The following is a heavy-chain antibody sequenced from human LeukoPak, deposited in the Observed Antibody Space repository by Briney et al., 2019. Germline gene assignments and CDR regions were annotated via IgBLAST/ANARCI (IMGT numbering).Heavy chain of an antibody. CDR1: GYSISSGYY. CDR2: IYYSGST. J-gene: IGHJ6*02. D-gene: IGHD4-17*01. V-gene: IGHV4-61*01. CDR3: ARSTTVTTDYYGMDV. Sequence: SETLSLTCTVSGYSISSGYYWGWIRQPPGKGLEWIGYIYYSGSTNYNPSLKSRVTISVDTSKNQFSLKLSSVTAADTAVYYCARSTTVTTDYYGMDVWGQGTTVTVSS.